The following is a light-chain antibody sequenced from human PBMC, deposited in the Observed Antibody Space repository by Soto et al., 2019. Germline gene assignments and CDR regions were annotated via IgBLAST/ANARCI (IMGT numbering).Light chain of an antibody. V-gene: IGKV3-15*01. Sequence: DIVMTQSPATLSVSPGETDTLSCRASQSVNSNLAWYQQKPGQAPRLLIYDASNRATGIPARFSGGGSGTEFTLTISSLRSEDFAVYYCQQYDNWPITFGQGTRLEIK. CDR2: DAS. CDR1: QSVNSN. CDR3: QQYDNWPIT. J-gene: IGKJ5*01.